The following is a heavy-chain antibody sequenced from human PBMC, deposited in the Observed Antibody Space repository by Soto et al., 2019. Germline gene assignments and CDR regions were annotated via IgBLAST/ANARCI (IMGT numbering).Heavy chain of an antibody. CDR3: ERAGATVTTPYYFDY. D-gene: IGHD4-17*01. CDR2: IYYSGST. J-gene: IGHJ4*02. CDR1: GGSISSGGYS. V-gene: IGHV4-31*03. Sequence: SLSLTCTVSGGSISSGGYSWSWIRQHPGKGLEWIGYIYYSGSTYYNPSLKSRVTISVDTSKNQFSLKLSSVTAADTAVYYCERAGATVTTPYYFDYWGQGTLVTVSS.